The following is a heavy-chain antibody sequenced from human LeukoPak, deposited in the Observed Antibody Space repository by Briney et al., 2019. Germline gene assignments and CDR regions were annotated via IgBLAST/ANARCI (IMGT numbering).Heavy chain of an antibody. CDR1: GGSISSYY. Sequence: NPSETLSLTCTVSGGSISSYYWSWIRQPPGKGLEWIGYIYSSGSTNYNPSLKSRTTISVDTSRNQFSLKLSPVTAADTAVYYCARLRNYDSSFDHWGQGTLVTVSS. CDR3: ARLRNYDSSFDH. D-gene: IGHD3-22*01. V-gene: IGHV4-4*09. CDR2: IYSSGST. J-gene: IGHJ5*02.